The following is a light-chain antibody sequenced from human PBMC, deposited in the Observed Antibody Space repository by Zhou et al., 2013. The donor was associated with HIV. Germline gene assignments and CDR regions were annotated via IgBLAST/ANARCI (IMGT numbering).Light chain of an antibody. V-gene: IGKV1-5*03. CDR2: KAS. J-gene: IGKJ2*01. CDR1: QSISSW. CDR3: QQYYNSSRT. Sequence: DIQMTQSPSTLSASVGDRVTITCRASQSISSWLAWYQQKPGKAPKVLIYKASSLESGVPSRFSGSGSGTEFTLTISSLQPDDFATYYCQQYYNSSRTFGQGTKLEI.